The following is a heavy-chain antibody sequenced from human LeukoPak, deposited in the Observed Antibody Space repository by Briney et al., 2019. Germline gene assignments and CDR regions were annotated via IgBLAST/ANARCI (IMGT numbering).Heavy chain of an antibody. CDR3: AKAAENSYGYLFRAFDI. D-gene: IGHD5-18*01. CDR1: GFTFSGYW. CDR2: ISYDGSNK. J-gene: IGHJ3*02. V-gene: IGHV3-30*18. Sequence: GGSLRLSCAASGFTFSGYWMSWVRQAPGKGLELVAVISYDGSNKYYADSVKGRFTISRDNSKNTLYLQMNSLRAEDTAVYYCAKAAENSYGYLFRAFDIWGQGTMVTVSS.